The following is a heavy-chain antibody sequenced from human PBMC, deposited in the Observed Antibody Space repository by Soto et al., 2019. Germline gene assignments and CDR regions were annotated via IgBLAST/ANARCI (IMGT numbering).Heavy chain of an antibody. Sequence: QVQLVESGGGVVQPGRSLRLSCAASGFTFSSYAMHWVRQAPGKGLECVAVISYDGSNKFYRDSVKGRFTISRDNSKNTLYMQINSLRYEDAAVYYCARGDREDIGVVVGAGPGEYGVDVWCQGTTVTVSS. V-gene: IGHV3-30-3*01. CDR3: ARGDREDIGVVVGAGPGEYGVDV. CDR1: GFTFSSYA. D-gene: IGHD2-15*01. J-gene: IGHJ6*02. CDR2: ISYDGSNK.